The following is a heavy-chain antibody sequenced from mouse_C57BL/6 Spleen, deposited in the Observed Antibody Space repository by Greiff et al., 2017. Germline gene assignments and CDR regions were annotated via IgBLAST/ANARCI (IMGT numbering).Heavy chain of an antibody. CDR1: GFNIKDDY. D-gene: IGHD2-2*01. CDR2: IDPENGDT. V-gene: IGHV14-4*01. J-gene: IGHJ3*01. CDR3: TSYGYDGAWFAY. Sequence: VHVKQSGAELVRPGASVKLSCTASGFNIKDDYMHWVKQRPEQGLEWIGWIDPENGDTEYASKFQGKATITADTSSNTAYLQLSSLTSEDTAVYYCTSYGYDGAWFAYWGQGTLVTVSA.